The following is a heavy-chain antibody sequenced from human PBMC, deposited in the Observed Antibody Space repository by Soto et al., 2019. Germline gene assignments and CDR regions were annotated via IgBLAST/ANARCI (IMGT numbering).Heavy chain of an antibody. D-gene: IGHD3-22*01. Sequence: SVKVSCKASGGTFSSYAISWVRQAPGQGLEWMGGIIPIFGTANYAQKFQGRVTITADKSTSTAYMELSSLRSEDTAVHYCARVCYYDSSGSDAFDIWGQGTMVTVSS. J-gene: IGHJ3*02. CDR3: ARVCYYDSSGSDAFDI. CDR2: IIPIFGTA. V-gene: IGHV1-69*06. CDR1: GGTFSSYA.